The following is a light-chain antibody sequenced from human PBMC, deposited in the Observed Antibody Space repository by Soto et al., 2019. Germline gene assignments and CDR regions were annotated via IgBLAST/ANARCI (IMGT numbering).Light chain of an antibody. Sequence: GLSQSPGTLSLSTGERATLSCRASQSVTKSLAWYQKKPGQAPRLLIYGASSRATGIPDRFSGSGSGTDFTLTISRLEPEDFAVYYCQQYGGSPRTFGQGTNV. V-gene: IGKV3-20*01. CDR2: GAS. J-gene: IGKJ1*01. CDR1: QSVTKS. CDR3: QQYGGSPRT.